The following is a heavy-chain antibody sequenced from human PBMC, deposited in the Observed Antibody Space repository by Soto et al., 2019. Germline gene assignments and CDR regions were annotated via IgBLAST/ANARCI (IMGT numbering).Heavy chain of an antibody. CDR1: GFTVSDYY. J-gene: IGHJ4*02. CDR3: ARVKGAYAIDY. V-gene: IGHV3-11*01. CDR2: ISKSGGTT. Sequence: PGGSLRLSCAPSGFTVSDYYISWIRQAPGKGPEWVSYISKSGGTTHYADSVKGRFTISRDNAKNSLYLQMNSLRAEDTAVYYCARVKGAYAIDYWGQGTQVTVSS. D-gene: IGHD5-12*01.